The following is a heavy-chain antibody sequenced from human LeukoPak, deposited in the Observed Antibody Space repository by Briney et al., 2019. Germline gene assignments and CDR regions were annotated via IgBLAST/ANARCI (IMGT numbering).Heavy chain of an antibody. J-gene: IGHJ4*02. Sequence: GGSLRLSCAASGFTFSSYWMSWVRQAPGKGLEWVANIKQDGSEKYYVDSVKGRFTISRDNAKNSLYLQMNSLRAEDTAVYYCARPLGGSGYYYDYWGQGTLVTVSS. CDR1: GFTFSSYW. D-gene: IGHD3-22*01. CDR2: IKQDGSEK. CDR3: ARPLGGSGYYYDY. V-gene: IGHV3-7*01.